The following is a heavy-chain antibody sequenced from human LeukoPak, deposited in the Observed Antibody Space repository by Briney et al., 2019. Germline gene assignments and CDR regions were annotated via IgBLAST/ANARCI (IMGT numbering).Heavy chain of an antibody. CDR2: IKSKTDGGTT. V-gene: IGHV3-15*01. CDR3: ARDGIYYDSRGFDQ. J-gene: IGHJ4*02. Sequence: GGSLRLSCAVSGFTFSNAWMSWVRQAPGKGLEWVGRIKSKTDGGTTDYAAPVKGRFTISRDDSKNTLYLQMNSLRTEDTAVYYCARDGIYYDSRGFDQWGQGTQVTVSS. D-gene: IGHD3-22*01. CDR1: GFTFSNAW.